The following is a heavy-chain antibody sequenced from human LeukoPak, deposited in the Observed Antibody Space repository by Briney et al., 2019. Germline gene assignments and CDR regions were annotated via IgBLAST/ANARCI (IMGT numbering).Heavy chain of an antibody. D-gene: IGHD2-21*02. CDR1: GYTFTSYY. J-gene: IGHJ5*02. Sequence: ASVKVSCKASGYTFTSYYMHWVRQAPGQGLEWMGIINPSGGSTSYAQKFQGRVTMTRDTSTSTVYMELSSLRSEDTAVYYCASRCGGDCYDNWFDPWGQGTLVTVSS. V-gene: IGHV1-46*01. CDR2: INPSGGST. CDR3: ASRCGGDCYDNWFDP.